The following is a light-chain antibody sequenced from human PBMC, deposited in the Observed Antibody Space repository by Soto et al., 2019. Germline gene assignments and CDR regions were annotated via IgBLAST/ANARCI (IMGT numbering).Light chain of an antibody. CDR1: SSNIGAGYD. Sequence: QSVLTQPPSVSGAPGERVTISCTGSSSNIGAGYDVHWYQQVPGTAPKLLIYGNNNRPSGVPDRFSGSKSGTSASLAITGLQAEDEADYYCQYYDSSLGSSVVLGGGTKLTVL. CDR2: GNN. CDR3: QYYDSSLGSSVV. J-gene: IGLJ2*01. V-gene: IGLV1-40*01.